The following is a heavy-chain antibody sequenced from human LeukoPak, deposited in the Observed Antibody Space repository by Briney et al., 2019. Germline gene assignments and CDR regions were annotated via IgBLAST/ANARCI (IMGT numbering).Heavy chain of an antibody. CDR3: ARHSGPYSRSDY. V-gene: IGHV5-51*01. D-gene: IGHD6-6*01. J-gene: IGHJ4*02. CDR2: IYPSDSDT. Sequence: GESLKISCKGSGYTFISYWIAWVRLMPGKGLEWMVIIYPSDSDTRYGPSFEGQVTISVDKSISTAYLQWSSLKASDTAIYYCARHSGPYSRSDYWGQGTLVAVSS. CDR1: GYTFISYW.